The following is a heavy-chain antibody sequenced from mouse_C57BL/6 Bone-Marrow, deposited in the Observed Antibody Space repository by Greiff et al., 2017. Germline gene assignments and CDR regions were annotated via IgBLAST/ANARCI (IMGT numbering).Heavy chain of an antibody. D-gene: IGHD1-1*01. J-gene: IGHJ1*03. CDR3: ARNYSGSSQGYFDV. V-gene: IGHV1-39*01. Sequence: VQLQQSGPELVKPGASVKISCKASGYSFTDYNMNWVKQSNGKSLEWIGVINPNYGTTSYNQKFKGKATLTVDQSSSTAYMQLNSLTSDDSAVYYCARNYSGSSQGYFDVWGTGTTVTVSS. CDR1: GYSFTDYN. CDR2: INPNYGTT.